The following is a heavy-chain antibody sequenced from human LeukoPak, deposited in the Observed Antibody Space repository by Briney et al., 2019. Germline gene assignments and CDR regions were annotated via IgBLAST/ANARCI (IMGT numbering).Heavy chain of an antibody. D-gene: IGHD3-10*01. J-gene: IGHJ4*02. CDR1: GFTFINYS. V-gene: IGHV3-30*01. CDR3: ARDSTYYYDSGRYGAHYFDN. CDR2: ISFGGSNE. Sequence: PVGALRLSSSASGFTFINYSMQWVRQAPARGGEGVSLISFGGSNEYYPDSVKGRFTITRDNSKNTLYLQLNSLRAEDTAVYYCARDSTYYYDSGRYGAHYFDNWGQGTLVTVSS.